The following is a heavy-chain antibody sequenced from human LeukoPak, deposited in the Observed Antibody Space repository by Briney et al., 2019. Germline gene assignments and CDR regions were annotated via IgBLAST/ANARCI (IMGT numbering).Heavy chain of an antibody. CDR2: ISSSGSTI. CDR3: ARALDIVATIFYYYMDV. Sequence: PGGSLRLSCAASGFTFSSYEMNWVRQAPGKGLEWVSYISSSGSTIYYADSVKGRFTISRDNAKNSLYLQMNSLRAEDTAVYYCARALDIVATIFYYYMDVWGKGTTVTVSS. D-gene: IGHD5-12*01. V-gene: IGHV3-48*03. J-gene: IGHJ6*03. CDR1: GFTFSSYE.